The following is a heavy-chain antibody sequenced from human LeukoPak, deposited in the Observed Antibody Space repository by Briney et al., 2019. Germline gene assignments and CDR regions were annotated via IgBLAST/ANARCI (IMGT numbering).Heavy chain of an antibody. CDR1: GGTFSSYA. J-gene: IGHJ3*02. CDR2: IIPIFGTA. D-gene: IGHD6-19*01. CDR3: ARGRWSSGFDASDI. V-gene: IGHV1-69*01. Sequence: SVKVSCKASGGTFSSYAISWVRQAPGQGLEWMGGIIPIFGTANYAQKFQGRVTITADESTSTAYMELSSLRSEDTAVYYCARGRWSSGFDASDIWGQGTMVTVSS.